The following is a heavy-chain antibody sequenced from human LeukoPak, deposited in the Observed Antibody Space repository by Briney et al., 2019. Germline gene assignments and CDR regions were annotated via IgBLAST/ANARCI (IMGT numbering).Heavy chain of an antibody. CDR3: ATAEERGGGNYFDY. V-gene: IGHV1-24*01. J-gene: IGHJ4*02. CDR2: FDPEDGET. CDR1: GYTLTELS. D-gene: IGHD1-26*01. Sequence: ASVKVSCKVSGYTLTELSMHWVRQAPGKGLEWMGGFDPEDGETIYAQKFQGRVTMTEDTSTDTAYMELSSLRSEDTAVYYCATAEERGGGNYFDYWGQGTLVTVSS.